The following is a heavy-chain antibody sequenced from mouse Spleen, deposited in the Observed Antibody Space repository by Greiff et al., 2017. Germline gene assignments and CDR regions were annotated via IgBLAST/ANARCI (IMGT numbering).Heavy chain of an antibody. D-gene: IGHD4-1*02. V-gene: IGHV5-17*01. CDR2: ISSGSSTI. CDR3: ASTTGIRDYFDY. CDR1: GFTFSDYG. J-gene: IGHJ2*01. Sequence: EVQLVESGGGLVKPGGSLKLSCAASGFTFSDYGMHWVRQAPEKGLEWVAYISSGSSTIYYADTVKGRFTISRDNAKNTLFLQMTSLRSEDTAMYYCASTTGIRDYFDYWGQGTTLTVSS.